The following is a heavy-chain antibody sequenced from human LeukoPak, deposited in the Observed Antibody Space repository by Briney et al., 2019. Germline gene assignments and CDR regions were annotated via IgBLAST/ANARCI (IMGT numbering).Heavy chain of an antibody. CDR1: GYTFTSYY. CDR3: ARRQLWGSWVDY. J-gene: IGHJ4*02. Sequence: ASVKVSCKASGYTFTSYYIHWVRQAPGQGLEWMGIINPSGGSTSYAQKFRGRVTMTRDTSTSTVYMELSSLRSEDTAVYYCARRQLWGSWVDYWGQGTLVTVSS. CDR2: INPSGGST. V-gene: IGHV1-46*01. D-gene: IGHD5-18*01.